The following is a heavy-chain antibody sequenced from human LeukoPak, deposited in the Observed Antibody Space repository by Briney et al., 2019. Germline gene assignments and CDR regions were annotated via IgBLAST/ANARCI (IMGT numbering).Heavy chain of an antibody. Sequence: PGWSLRLSCAASGFSFSDHYVDWVRQAPGKGLEWVGRIRNKANSYTTEYAASVTGRFTISRDESKNSVYLQMNSLKTEDTAVYYCLRSSYSSGWFGDYWGQGILVTVSS. CDR1: GFSFSDHY. CDR3: LRSSYSSGWFGDY. J-gene: IGHJ4*02. V-gene: IGHV3-72*01. D-gene: IGHD6-19*01. CDR2: IRNKANSYTT.